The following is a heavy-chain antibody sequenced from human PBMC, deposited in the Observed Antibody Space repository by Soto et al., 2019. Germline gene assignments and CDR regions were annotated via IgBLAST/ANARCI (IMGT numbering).Heavy chain of an antibody. D-gene: IGHD5-12*01. CDR2: IFYTGST. J-gene: IGHJ4*02. CDR1: GGSISSYY. V-gene: IGHV4-59*08. Sequence: SETLSLTCTVSGGSISSYYWSWIRQPPGKGLEWIGYIFYTGSTSYNPSLKGRVTISLDTSKNQFSLKLSSVTAADTAVYYCARQAREGYNSAGYWGQGTLVTVSS. CDR3: ARQAREGYNSAGY.